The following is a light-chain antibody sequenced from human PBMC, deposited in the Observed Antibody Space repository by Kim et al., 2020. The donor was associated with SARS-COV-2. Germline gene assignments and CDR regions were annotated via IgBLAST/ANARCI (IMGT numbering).Light chain of an antibody. Sequence: GQSLSISCTGTGTDFGNYIFVSWYQGRPGKAPKVVIYEVNKRPSGVSGRFSGSKSGNTASLTISGLQAEDEADYYCCSSTSRYTFVFGTGTKVTVL. J-gene: IGLJ1*01. CDR1: GTDFGNYIF. CDR2: EVN. V-gene: IGLV2-23*02. CDR3: CSSTSRYTFV.